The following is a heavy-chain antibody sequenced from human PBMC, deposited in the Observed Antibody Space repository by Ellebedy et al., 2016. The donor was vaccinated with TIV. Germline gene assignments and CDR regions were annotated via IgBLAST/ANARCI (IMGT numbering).Heavy chain of an antibody. CDR1: GGSFGAYY. D-gene: IGHD3-10*01. CDR3: ARDQVVRGGYHGMDV. V-gene: IGHV4-34*01. CDR2: INHSGST. Sequence: SETLSLXXAVSGGSFGAYYWSWIRQPPGKGLEWIGEINHSGSTNSNPSLKSRVTISLDTSKNQFSLKLNSVTAADTAVYYCARDQVVRGGYHGMDVWGPGTTVTVSS. J-gene: IGHJ6*02.